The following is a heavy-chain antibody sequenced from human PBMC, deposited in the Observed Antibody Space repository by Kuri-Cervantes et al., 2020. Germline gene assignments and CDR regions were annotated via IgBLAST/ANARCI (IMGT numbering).Heavy chain of an antibody. Sequence: GGSLRLSCAASGFTFSSYSMNWVRQAPGKGLEWVSSISSSSYIYYADSVKGRFTISRDNAKNSLYLQMNSLRAEDTAVYYCARDADSSSSVFDYWGQGTLVTVSS. V-gene: IGHV3-21*01. CDR3: ARDADSSSSVFDY. CDR2: ISSSSYI. CDR1: GFTFSSYS. D-gene: IGHD6-13*01. J-gene: IGHJ4*02.